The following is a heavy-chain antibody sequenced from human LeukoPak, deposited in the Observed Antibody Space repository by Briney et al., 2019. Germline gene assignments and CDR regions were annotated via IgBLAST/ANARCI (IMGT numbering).Heavy chain of an antibody. CDR1: GYTFTGYY. J-gene: IGHJ6*02. Sequence: ASVKVSCKASGYTFTGYYMHWVRQAPGQGLEWMGRINPNSGGTNYAQKLQGRVTMTTDTSTSTAYMELRSLRSDDTAVYYCARDATYDFWSGYSKNYYYYGMDVWGQGTTVTVSS. CDR2: INPNSGGT. V-gene: IGHV1-2*06. D-gene: IGHD3-3*01. CDR3: ARDATYDFWSGYSKNYYYYGMDV.